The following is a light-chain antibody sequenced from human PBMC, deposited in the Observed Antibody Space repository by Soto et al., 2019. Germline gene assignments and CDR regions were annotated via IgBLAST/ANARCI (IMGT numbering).Light chain of an antibody. CDR2: TAS. V-gene: IGKV1-5*03. CDR1: QSINTW. CDR3: QQHESYPRT. J-gene: IGKJ1*01. Sequence: DIQMTQSPSTLSASVGDIATITCRASQSINTWLAWYQQKPGKAPRLLIYTASSLESGVPSRFSGSGSGTEFTLTISSLQPDDFATYYCQQHESYPRTFGQGTKVEIK.